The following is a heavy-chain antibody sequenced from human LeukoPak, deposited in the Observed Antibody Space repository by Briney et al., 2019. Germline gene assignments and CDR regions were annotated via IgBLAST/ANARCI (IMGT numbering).Heavy chain of an antibody. V-gene: IGHV3-30*02. Sequence: GGSLRLSCAASGLSFSSYGTHWVRQAPGKGLEWVAFIQYDGSNKFYADSVKGRFTISRDNSKNTLYLQMNSLRAEDTAVYYCAKDRWQQLVDWFDYWGQGTLVTVSS. D-gene: IGHD6-13*01. CDR2: IQYDGSNK. CDR3: AKDRWQQLVDWFDY. CDR1: GLSFSSYG. J-gene: IGHJ4*02.